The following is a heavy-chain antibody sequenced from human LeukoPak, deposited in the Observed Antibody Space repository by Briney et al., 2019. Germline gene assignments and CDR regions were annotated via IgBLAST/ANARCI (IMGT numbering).Heavy chain of an antibody. D-gene: IGHD6-13*01. J-gene: IGHJ3*02. CDR1: GASISTSGYF. Sequence: SETLSLTCTVSGASISTSGYFWSWIRQPAGKGLEWIGRIYTSGSTNYNPSLKSRVTISVDTSKNQFSLKLSSVTAADTAVYYCARHLGSSWYRYGRAFDIWGQGTMVTVSS. CDR2: IYTSGST. CDR3: ARHLGSSWYRYGRAFDI. V-gene: IGHV4-61*02.